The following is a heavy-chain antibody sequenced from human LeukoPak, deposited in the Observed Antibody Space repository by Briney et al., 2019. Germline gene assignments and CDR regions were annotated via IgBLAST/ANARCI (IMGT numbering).Heavy chain of an antibody. J-gene: IGHJ6*04. CDR1: GFTFSDYY. CDR3: AKDARGATPIYGMDV. D-gene: IGHD3-10*01. CDR2: ISSSGSTI. Sequence: KSGGSLRLSCAASGFTFSDYYMSWIRQAPGKGLEWVSYISSSGSTIYYADSVKGRFTISRDNSKNTLYLQMNSLRAEDTAVYYCAKDARGATPIYGMDVWGKGTTVTVSS. V-gene: IGHV3-11*04.